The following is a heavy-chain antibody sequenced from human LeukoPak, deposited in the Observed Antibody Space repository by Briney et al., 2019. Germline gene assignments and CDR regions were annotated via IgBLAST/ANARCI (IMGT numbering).Heavy chain of an antibody. CDR2: MNPNSGNT. V-gene: IGHV1-8*03. CDR1: GYTFTSYD. J-gene: IGHJ3*02. D-gene: IGHD1-26*01. CDR3: ARGHRGRRTLAFDI. Sequence: ASVKVSCKASGYTFTSYDINWVRQATGQGLEWMGWMNPNSGNTGYAQKFQGRVTITRNTSISTAYMEPSSLRSEDTAVYYCARGHRGRRTLAFDIWGQGTMVTVSS.